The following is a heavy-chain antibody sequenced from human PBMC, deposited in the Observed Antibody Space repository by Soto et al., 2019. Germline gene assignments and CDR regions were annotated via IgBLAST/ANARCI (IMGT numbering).Heavy chain of an antibody. D-gene: IGHD2-21*01. CDR3: ARLSGDHSAFFSYGMDA. CDR2: INSDGTIS. V-gene: IGHV3-74*01. Sequence: GVSLRLSCATSGFTFDTYWMNWVRQAPGKGPEWLSGINSDGTISSYADSVKGRFTISRDNARNTLSLQMNSLRADDTAVYYCARLSGDHSAFFSYGMDARGKGTTVTVSS. CDR1: GFTFDTYW. J-gene: IGHJ6*04.